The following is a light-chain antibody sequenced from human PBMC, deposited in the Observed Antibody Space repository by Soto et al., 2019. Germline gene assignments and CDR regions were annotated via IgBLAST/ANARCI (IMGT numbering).Light chain of an antibody. CDR1: SGYSNYK. CDR3: GADNGSGSNFVSGVV. J-gene: IGLJ2*01. CDR2: VGTGGLVG. Sequence: QSVLTQPPSASASLGASVTLTCTLSSGYSNYKVDWYQQRPGKGPRFVMRVGTGGLVGSKGDGIPDRFSVLGSGLNRYLTIKNMQEEDEGYYHCGADNGSGSNFVSGVVFVGGTKLTVL. V-gene: IGLV9-49*01.